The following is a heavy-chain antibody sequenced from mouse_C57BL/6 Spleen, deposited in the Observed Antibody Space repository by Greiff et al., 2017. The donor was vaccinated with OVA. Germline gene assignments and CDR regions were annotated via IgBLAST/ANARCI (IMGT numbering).Heavy chain of an antibody. CDR1: GFTFSDYY. V-gene: IGHV5-12*01. CDR2: ISNGGGST. Sequence: EVQLVESGGGLVQPGGSLKLSCAASGFTFSDYYMYWVRQTPEKRLEWVAYISNGGGSTYYPDTVKGRFTISRDNAKNTLYLQMSRLKSEDTAMYYCARGGIYYGYDDAMDYWGQGTSVTVSS. CDR3: ARGGIYYGYDDAMDY. D-gene: IGHD2-2*01. J-gene: IGHJ4*01.